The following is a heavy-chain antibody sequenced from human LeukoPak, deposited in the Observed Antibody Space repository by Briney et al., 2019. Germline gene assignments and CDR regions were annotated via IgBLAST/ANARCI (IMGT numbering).Heavy chain of an antibody. Sequence: GGSLRLSCAASGFTFSNYWMSWVRQAPGKGLEWVSAISGSGGSTYYADSVKGRFTISRDNSKNTLYLQMNSLRAEDTAVYYCAKGPGIAVAVNFDYWGQGTLVTVSS. CDR1: GFTFSNYW. CDR2: ISGSGGST. D-gene: IGHD6-19*01. CDR3: AKGPGIAVAVNFDY. J-gene: IGHJ4*02. V-gene: IGHV3-23*01.